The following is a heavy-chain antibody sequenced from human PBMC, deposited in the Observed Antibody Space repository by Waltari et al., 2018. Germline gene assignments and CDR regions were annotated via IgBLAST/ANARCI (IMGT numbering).Heavy chain of an antibody. CDR3: AREFWVSGSYPPYFDY. J-gene: IGHJ4*02. V-gene: IGHV3-7*01. Sequence: EVQLVESGGGLVQPGGSLRLSCAASGFTFSSYWMSWVRQAPGKGLEWVANIKQDGSEKYYVDSVKGRFTISRDNAKNSLYLQMNSLRAEDTAVYYCAREFWVSGSYPPYFDYWGQGTLVTVSS. CDR1: GFTFSSYW. CDR2: IKQDGSEK. D-gene: IGHD1-26*01.